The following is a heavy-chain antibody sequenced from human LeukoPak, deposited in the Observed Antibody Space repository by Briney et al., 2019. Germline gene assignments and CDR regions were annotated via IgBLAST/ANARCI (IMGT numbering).Heavy chain of an antibody. CDR2: IYYSGST. CDR1: GHSISSYY. V-gene: IGHV4-59*01. CDR3: ARTTEGGYTYDYFYYYYMDV. D-gene: IGHD5-18*01. J-gene: IGHJ6*03. Sequence: SETLSLTCTVSGHSISSYYWSWIRQPPGKGLEWIGFIYYSGSTNYNPSLKSRVTISVDTSKNQFSLKLNSVTAADTAVYYCARTTEGGYTYDYFYYYYMDVWGKGTTVTISS.